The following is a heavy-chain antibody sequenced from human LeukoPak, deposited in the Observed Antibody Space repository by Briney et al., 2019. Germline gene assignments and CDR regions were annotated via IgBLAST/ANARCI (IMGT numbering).Heavy chain of an antibody. D-gene: IGHD6-19*01. Sequence: GGSLRLSCAASGFYFNTYAMHWVRRARGKGLEWVAFVRFDGSNTRYADSVKGRFTISRDNSKNTLFLQMNNLRPEDTAVYYCAKSSGSSSWYDYFDYWGQGTLATVSS. CDR1: GFYFNTYA. CDR2: VRFDGSNT. CDR3: AKSSGSSSWYDYFDY. V-gene: IGHV3-30*02. J-gene: IGHJ4*02.